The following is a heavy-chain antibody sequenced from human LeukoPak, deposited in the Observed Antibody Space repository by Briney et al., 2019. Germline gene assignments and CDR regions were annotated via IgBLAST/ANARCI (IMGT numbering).Heavy chain of an antibody. CDR3: AKDSDYDYSGYDSDYYGMDV. V-gene: IGHV3-23*01. CDR1: GFTFSSYA. Sequence: GASLRLSCAASGFTFSSYAMSWVRQARGKGLEWVSAISGSGGSTYYAVSVKGRFTISRDNSKNTLYLQMNSLRAEDTAVYYCAKDSDYDYSGYDSDYYGMDVWGQGTTVTVSS. D-gene: IGHD5-12*01. J-gene: IGHJ6*02. CDR2: ISGSGGST.